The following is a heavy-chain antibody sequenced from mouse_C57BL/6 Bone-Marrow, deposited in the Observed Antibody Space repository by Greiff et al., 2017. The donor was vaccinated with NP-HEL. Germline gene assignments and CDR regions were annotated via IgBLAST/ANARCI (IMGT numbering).Heavy chain of an antibody. CDR3: AREGGLRRRTYAMDY. Sequence: EVQGVESEGGLVQPGSSMKLSCTTSGFTFSDYYMAWVRQAPEKGLDWVANINYDGSSTYYLDSLKSRFIISRENAKNILYLQMSSLKSEDTATYYCAREGGLRRRTYAMDYWGQGTSVTVAS. CDR1: GFTFSDYY. V-gene: IGHV5-16*01. D-gene: IGHD2-4*01. J-gene: IGHJ4*01. CDR2: INYDGSST.